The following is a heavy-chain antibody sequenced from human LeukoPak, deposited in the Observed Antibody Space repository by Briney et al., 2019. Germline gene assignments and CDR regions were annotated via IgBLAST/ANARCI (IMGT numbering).Heavy chain of an antibody. V-gene: IGHV3-30-3*01. CDR3: ARDNSGSGWRGSDY. CDR2: ISYDGSNK. CDR1: GFTFSSYA. Sequence: PGGSLRLSCAASGFTFSSYAMHWVRQAPGKGLEWVAVISYDGSNKYYADSVKGRFTISRDNSKNTLYLQMNSLRAEDTAVYYCARDNSGSGWRGSDYWGQGTLVTVSS. J-gene: IGHJ4*02. D-gene: IGHD6-19*01.